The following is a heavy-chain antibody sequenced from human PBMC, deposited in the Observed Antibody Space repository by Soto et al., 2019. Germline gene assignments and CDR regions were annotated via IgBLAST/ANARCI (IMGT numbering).Heavy chain of an antibody. CDR2: IKQDGSEK. J-gene: IGHJ6*02. V-gene: IGHV3-7*01. D-gene: IGHD3-3*01. CDR1: GFTFSSYW. CDR3: AIDRYSYYDFWSGSLPYYYYGMEV. Sequence: EVQLVESGGGLVQPGGSLRLSCAASGFTFSSYWMSWVRQAPGKGLEWVANIKQDGSEKYYVDSVKGRFTISRDNAKNSLYLQLNSLRAEDTAVYYCAIDRYSYYDFWSGSLPYYYYGMEVWGQGTTVTVSS.